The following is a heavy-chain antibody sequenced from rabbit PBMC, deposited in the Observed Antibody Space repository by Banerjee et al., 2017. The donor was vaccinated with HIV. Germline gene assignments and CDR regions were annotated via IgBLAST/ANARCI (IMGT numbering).Heavy chain of an antibody. CDR2: INTGSGST. D-gene: IGHD6-1*01. CDR1: GFSLSSYA. J-gene: IGHJ6*01. CDR3: ATDYDYRYYGMDL. Sequence: QSLEESGGDLVKPGASLTLTCTASGFSLSSYAMSWVRQAPGKGLEWIGYINTGSGSTDYASWAKGRFTISKTSSTTVTLQMTSLTAADTATYFCATDYDYRYYGMDLWGPGTLVTVS. V-gene: IGHV1S40*01.